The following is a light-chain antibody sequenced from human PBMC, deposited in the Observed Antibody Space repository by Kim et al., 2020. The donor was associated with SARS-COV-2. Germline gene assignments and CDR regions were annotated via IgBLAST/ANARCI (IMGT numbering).Light chain of an antibody. V-gene: IGKV1-33*01. J-gene: IGKJ2*03. CDR3: QQYEGS. CDR1: QDISNY. Sequence: SSLSASVGDRVTITCQASQDISNYLNWYQQKPGKAPKLLIYDASNLETGVPSRFSGSGSGTDFTFTISSLQSEDIATYYCQQYEGSFGQGTKLEI. CDR2: DAS.